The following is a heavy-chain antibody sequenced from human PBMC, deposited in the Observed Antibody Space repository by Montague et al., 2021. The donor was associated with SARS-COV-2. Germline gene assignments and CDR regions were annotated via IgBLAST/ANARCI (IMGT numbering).Heavy chain of an antibody. CDR1: GDSISDYY. Sequence: SETLSLTCTVSGDSISDYYWSWIRQPPGMGLEWIGYIFRSGATNYNPPLKSRVIISLDTSKSQFSLRLSSVTAADTAVYYCARTSRGSRYFYGVDVWGQGPTVTVSS. CDR2: IFRSGAT. J-gene: IGHJ6*02. CDR3: ARTSRGSRYFYGVDV. V-gene: IGHV4-59*01. D-gene: IGHD3-10*01.